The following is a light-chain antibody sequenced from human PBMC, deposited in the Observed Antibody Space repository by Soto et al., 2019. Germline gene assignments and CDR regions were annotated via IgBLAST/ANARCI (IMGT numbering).Light chain of an antibody. CDR1: QTVNSDY. CDR3: HQFGYSPRT. CDR2: ATS. Sequence: EIVLTQSPGTLSLSPGETATLSCRASQTVNSDYLAWFQQRPGQPPRLLIFATSRRATDIPDRFSGSGSGTDFTLAIRRLEPEDFAVYYCHQFGYSPRTFGQGTKVDIK. V-gene: IGKV3-20*01. J-gene: IGKJ1*01.